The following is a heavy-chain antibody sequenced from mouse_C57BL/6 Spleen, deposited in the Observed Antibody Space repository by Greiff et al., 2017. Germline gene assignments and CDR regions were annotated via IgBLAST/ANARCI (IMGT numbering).Heavy chain of an antibody. CDR3: ASAAYYVNYDGFAY. Sequence: EVKLMESGGGLVKPGGSLKLSCAASGFTFSSYAMSWVRQTPEKRLEWVATISDGGSYTYYPDNVKGRFTISRDNAKNNLYLQMSHLKSEDTAMYYCASAAYYVNYDGFAYWGHGTLVTVSA. CDR2: ISDGGSYT. V-gene: IGHV5-4*03. CDR1: GFTFSSYA. D-gene: IGHD2-1*01. J-gene: IGHJ3*01.